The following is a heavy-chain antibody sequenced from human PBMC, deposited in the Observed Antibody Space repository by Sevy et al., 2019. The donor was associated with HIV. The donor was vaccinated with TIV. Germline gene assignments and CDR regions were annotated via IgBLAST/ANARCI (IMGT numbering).Heavy chain of an antibody. Sequence: GGSLRLSXAAXXXXXXXXXLSWVRXAXGNGXXXVSTISGXXXSTYYADSVKGRFSISRDNSKNTMYLEMNSLRAEDTAVYYXXXXXXXXXSWGQXTLVTVSS. J-gene: IGHJ5*02. CDR3: XXXXXXXXS. CDR1: XXXXXXXX. CDR2: ISGXXXST. V-gene: IGHV3-23*01.